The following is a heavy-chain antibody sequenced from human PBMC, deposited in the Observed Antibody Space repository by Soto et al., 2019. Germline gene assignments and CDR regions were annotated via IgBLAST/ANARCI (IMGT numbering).Heavy chain of an antibody. V-gene: IGHV3-23*01. Sequence: GGSLRLSCAASGFTFSSYAMSWVRQAPGKGLEWVSAISGSGGRTYYADSVKGRFTISRDNSKNTLYLQMNSLRAEDTAVYYCAKYKGSGGSCDYWGQGTLVTVSS. CDR2: ISGSGGRT. CDR1: GFTFSSYA. D-gene: IGHD2-15*01. J-gene: IGHJ4*02. CDR3: AKYKGSGGSCDY.